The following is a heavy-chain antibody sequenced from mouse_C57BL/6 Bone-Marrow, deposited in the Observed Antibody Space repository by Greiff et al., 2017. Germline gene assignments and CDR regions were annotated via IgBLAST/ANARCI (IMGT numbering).Heavy chain of an antibody. CDR3: ARGGVTTVVAHYFDY. Sequence: EMKLQESGPELVKPGASVKISCKASGYSFTGYYMNWVKQSPEKSLEWIGEINPSTGGTTYNQKFKAKATLTVDKSSSTAYMQRKSLTSEDSAVYYCARGGVTTVVAHYFDYWGQGTTLTVSS. D-gene: IGHD1-1*01. V-gene: IGHV1-42*01. CDR1: GYSFTGYY. J-gene: IGHJ2*01. CDR2: INPSTGGT.